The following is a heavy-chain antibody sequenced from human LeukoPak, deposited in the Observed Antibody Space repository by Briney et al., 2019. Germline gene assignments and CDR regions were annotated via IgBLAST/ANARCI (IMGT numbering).Heavy chain of an antibody. CDR2: IYYSGST. J-gene: IGHJ4*02. CDR1: GGSISGYY. CDR3: ARHGSTSFDY. D-gene: IGHD1-26*01. V-gene: IGHV4-59*08. Sequence: PSETLSLTCTVSGGSISGYYWSWIRLPPGKGLEWIGFIYYSGSTDYNPSPKSRVTISADTSKNQFSLKLSSVTAADTSVYYCARHGSTSFDYWGEGTLVTVSS.